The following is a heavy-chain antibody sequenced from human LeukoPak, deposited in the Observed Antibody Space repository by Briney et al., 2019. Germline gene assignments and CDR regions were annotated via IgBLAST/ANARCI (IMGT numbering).Heavy chain of an antibody. V-gene: IGHV3-73*01. D-gene: IGHD6-19*01. Sequence: GGSLRLSCAASGFTFSGSALHWVRQASGKGLEWVGRIRSTANGYATAYAASVKGRFTISRDNSKNTLYLQMNSLRAEDTAVYYRARVSGSGWYDDYWGQGTLVTVSS. CDR3: ARVSGSGWYDDY. CDR1: GFTFSGSA. J-gene: IGHJ4*02. CDR2: IRSTANGYAT.